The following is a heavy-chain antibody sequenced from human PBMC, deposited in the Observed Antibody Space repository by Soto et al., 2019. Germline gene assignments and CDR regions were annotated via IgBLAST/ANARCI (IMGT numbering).Heavy chain of an antibody. CDR2: LYSSGSI. V-gene: IGHV4-31*03. CDR1: GYSITAGGYY. CDR3: ARMYSSGSGWFHP. Sequence: LQESGPGLVKPSQTLSLTCFVSGYSITAGGYYWSWIRHHPGKGLEWIGSLYSSGSIIYNPSLRRRVSISGDTSSNQFSMSLTSVTAADTARYYCARMYSSGSGWFHPWGQGTLVTVSS. D-gene: IGHD6-19*01. J-gene: IGHJ5*02.